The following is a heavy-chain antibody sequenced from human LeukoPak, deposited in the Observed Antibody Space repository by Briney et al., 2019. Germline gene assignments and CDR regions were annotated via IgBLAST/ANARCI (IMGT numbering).Heavy chain of an antibody. D-gene: IGHD7-27*01. Sequence: GGSLRLSCAASGFTLRGHDMHWVRQTPGKGLEWVSAIGTAGETYYPGSLEDRFTISRENAKNFLYLQMSSLGAGDTAVYYCARDEIPGDDNWYFDLWGRGTLVTVSS. CDR1: GFTLRGHD. J-gene: IGHJ2*01. CDR3: ARDEIPGDDNWYFDL. CDR2: IGTAGET. V-gene: IGHV3-13*01.